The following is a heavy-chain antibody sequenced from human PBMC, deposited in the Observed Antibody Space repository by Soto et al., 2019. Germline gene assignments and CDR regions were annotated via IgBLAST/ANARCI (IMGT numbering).Heavy chain of an antibody. CDR3: GRVMRSLLSITALDT. CDR2: IDPSGGKT. V-gene: IGHV1-46*01. CDR1: GYTFTRDQ. D-gene: IGHD3-10*01. J-gene: IGHJ5*02. Sequence: ASVKVSCKAFGYTFTRDQIHWVRQAPGQGLEWMGMIDPSGGKTNYAQKFQGRVTMTRDTSTSTVYMALSSLRSEDTAIYFCGRVMRSLLSITALDTWGQGTLVTVSS.